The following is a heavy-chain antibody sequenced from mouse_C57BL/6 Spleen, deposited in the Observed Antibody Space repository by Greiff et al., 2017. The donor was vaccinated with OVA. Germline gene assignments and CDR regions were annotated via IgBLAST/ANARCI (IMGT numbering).Heavy chain of an antibody. CDR2: IYPGSGST. Sequence: QVQLQQSGAELVKPGASVKMSCKASGYTFTSYWITWVKQRPGQGLEWIGDIYPGSGSTNYNEKFKSKATLTVDTSSSTAYMQLSSLTSEDSAVYYCARHYYGSSPYYFDYWGQGTTLTVSS. J-gene: IGHJ2*01. V-gene: IGHV1-55*01. CDR3: ARHYYGSSPYYFDY. D-gene: IGHD1-1*01. CDR1: GYTFTSYW.